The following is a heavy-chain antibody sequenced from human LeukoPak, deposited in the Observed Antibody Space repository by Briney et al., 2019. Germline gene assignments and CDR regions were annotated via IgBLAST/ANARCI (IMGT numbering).Heavy chain of an antibody. Sequence: ASVKVSCKASGYTFTSYDINWVRQAPGQGLEWMGIINPSGGSTSYAQKFQGRVTMTRDMSTSTVYMELSSLRSEDTAVYYCARVRYSSSSFSQENAFDIWGQGTMVTVSS. CDR1: GYTFTSYD. J-gene: IGHJ3*02. V-gene: IGHV1-46*01. CDR3: ARVRYSSSSFSQENAFDI. D-gene: IGHD6-6*01. CDR2: INPSGGST.